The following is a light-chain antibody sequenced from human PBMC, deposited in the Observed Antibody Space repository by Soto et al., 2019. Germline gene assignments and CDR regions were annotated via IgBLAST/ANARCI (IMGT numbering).Light chain of an antibody. CDR2: GAS. V-gene: IGKV3-15*01. J-gene: IGKJ4*01. CDR3: QQYNNWPSLT. CDR1: QSVSRH. Sequence: EIVITQSPATLSVSLGERATLSCRASQSVSRHLAWYQQKPGQAPRLLIYGASTTANGMPARFSGSVSGTEFTLTISSLQSEDFAVYYCQQYNNWPSLTFGGGTKVDIK.